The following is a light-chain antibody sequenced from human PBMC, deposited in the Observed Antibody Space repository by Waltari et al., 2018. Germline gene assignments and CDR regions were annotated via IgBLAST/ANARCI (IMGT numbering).Light chain of an antibody. CDR2: DVS. Sequence: QSALTQPPSASGSPGQSVTISCPATSSDMGDYNFVSWYQQHPGKAPKLMIYDVSKRPSGVPDRFSGSKSGYTASLTVSGLQAEDEAEYYCSSYGGRNNLIFGGGTKLTVL. CDR1: SSDMGDYNF. V-gene: IGLV2-8*01. J-gene: IGLJ2*01. CDR3: SSYGGRNNLI.